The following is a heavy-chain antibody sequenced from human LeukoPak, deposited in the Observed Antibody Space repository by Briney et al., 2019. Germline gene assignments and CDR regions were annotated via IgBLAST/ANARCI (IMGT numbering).Heavy chain of an antibody. D-gene: IGHD6-13*01. CDR3: ARSHHLYSSSWYQDSNWFDP. CDR2: INPNSGGT. J-gene: IGHJ5*02. Sequence: ASVKVSCKASGYTFTGYYMHWVRQAPGQGLEWMGWINPNSGGTNYAQKFQGRVTMTRDTSISTAYMELSRLRSDDTAVYYCARSHHLYSSSWYQDSNWFDPWGQGTLVTVSS. V-gene: IGHV1-2*02. CDR1: GYTFTGYY.